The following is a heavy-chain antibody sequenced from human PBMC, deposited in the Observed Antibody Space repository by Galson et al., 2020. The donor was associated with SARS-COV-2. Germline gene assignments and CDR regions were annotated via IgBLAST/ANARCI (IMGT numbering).Heavy chain of an antibody. CDR1: GGTVSSGSYY. CDR2: IFYIGTT. V-gene: IGHV4-61*01. Sequence: SETLSLTCTSSGGTVSSGSYYWSWIRQPPGKGLEWIGYIFYIGTTNYSPSLKSRVTISIDTSKNQFSLQLSSVTAAETAVYYCASQRSYCSGGSCSYYFDYWGQGTLVTVSS. J-gene: IGHJ4*02. CDR3: ASQRSYCSGGSCSYYFDY. D-gene: IGHD2-15*01.